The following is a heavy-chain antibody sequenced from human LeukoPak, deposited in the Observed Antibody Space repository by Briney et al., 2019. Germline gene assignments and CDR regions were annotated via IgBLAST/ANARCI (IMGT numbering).Heavy chain of an antibody. CDR2: ISGTYTST. J-gene: IGHJ5*02. CDR3: ARPLLYYYGSETYFWFDP. V-gene: IGHV3-23*01. D-gene: IGHD3-10*01. Sequence: GGSLRLSCAASGFTFNIFGMSWVRQAPGKGLEWVSSISGTYTSTYYADSVKGRFTISRDNSINTLYLQMNSLRAEDTAVYYCARPLLYYYGSETYFWFDPWGQGTLVTVSS. CDR1: GFTFNIFG.